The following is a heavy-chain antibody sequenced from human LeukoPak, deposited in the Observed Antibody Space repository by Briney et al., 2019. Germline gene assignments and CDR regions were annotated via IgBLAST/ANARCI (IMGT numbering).Heavy chain of an antibody. CDR1: GGSISSYY. CDR3: ARDVLDVVVVVAATPSWFDP. V-gene: IGHV4-4*07. Sequence: PSETLSLTCTVSGGSISSYYWSWIRQPAGEGLEWIGRIYTSGSTNYNPSLKSRVTMSVDTSKNQFSLKLSSVTAADTAVYYCARDVLDVVVVVAATPSWFDPWGQGTLVTVSS. J-gene: IGHJ5*02. CDR2: IYTSGST. D-gene: IGHD2-15*01.